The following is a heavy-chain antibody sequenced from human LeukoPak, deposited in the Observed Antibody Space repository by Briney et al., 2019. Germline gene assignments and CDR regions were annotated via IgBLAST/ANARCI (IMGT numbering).Heavy chain of an antibody. Sequence: PSETLSLTCAVSGASISSGTYSWGWMRQSPGTGPEWIGSFSYSGDGYYNSSLKSRVTISMGTSKNQFSLKVTSVTAADTAVYYCWAIVPTNKLDYWGQGTLVTVSS. CDR1: GASISSGTYS. J-gene: IGHJ4*02. CDR2: FSYSGDG. V-gene: IGHV4-39*01. CDR3: WAIVPTNKLDY. D-gene: IGHD5-12*01.